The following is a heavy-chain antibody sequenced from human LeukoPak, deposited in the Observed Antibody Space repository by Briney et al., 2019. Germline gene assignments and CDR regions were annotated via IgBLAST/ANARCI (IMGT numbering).Heavy chain of an antibody. J-gene: IGHJ6*02. CDR1: GGSISSGGYY. CDR2: IYYSGST. CDR3: ASSEATTTPPPYGMDV. D-gene: IGHD5-12*01. V-gene: IGHV4-31*03. Sequence: SETLSLTCTVSGGSISSGGYYWSWIRQHPGKGLEWIGYIYYSGSTFYNPSLKNRVTISVDMSKNQFSLKLNSVAAADTAVYYCASSEATTTPPPYGMDVWGQGTTVTVSS.